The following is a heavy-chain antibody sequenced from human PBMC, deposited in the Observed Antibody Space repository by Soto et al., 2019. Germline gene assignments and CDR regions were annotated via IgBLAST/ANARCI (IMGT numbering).Heavy chain of an antibody. CDR2: INSDGSST. D-gene: IGHD3-3*01. J-gene: IGHJ4*02. CDR3: ASGPGLRFLEWFLDY. Sequence: GGSLRLSCAASGFTFSSYWMHWVRQAPGKGLVWVSRINSDGSSTSYADSVKGRFTISRDNAKNTLYLQMSSLRAEDTAVYYCASGPGLRFLEWFLDYWGQGSLVTVSS. V-gene: IGHV3-74*01. CDR1: GFTFSSYW.